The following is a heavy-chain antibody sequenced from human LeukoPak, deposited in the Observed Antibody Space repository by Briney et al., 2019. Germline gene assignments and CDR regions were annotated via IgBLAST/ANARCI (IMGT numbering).Heavy chain of an antibody. D-gene: IGHD3-16*02. Sequence: PGGSLRLSCAASGFTFNNAWMNWVRQAPGKGLEWVAVISYDGSNKYYADSVKGRFTISRDNSKNTLYLQMNSLRAEDTAVYYCARDLSFGGVIMRVYYYYGMDVWGQGTTVTVSS. V-gene: IGHV3-30-3*01. CDR2: ISYDGSNK. J-gene: IGHJ6*02. CDR3: ARDLSFGGVIMRVYYYYGMDV. CDR1: GFTFNNAW.